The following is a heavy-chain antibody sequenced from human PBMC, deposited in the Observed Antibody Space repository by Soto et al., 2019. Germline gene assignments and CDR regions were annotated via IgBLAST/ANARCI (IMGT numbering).Heavy chain of an antibody. Sequence: GGSLRLSCAASGFTLSSYAVSWVRQAPGKGLKWVSAFSGSFSTTYLADSVRGRFAISSDRSKNMLYLEMNNLRAEDTAIYFCARSKPARVGGPGSTFDIWGQGTMVT. CDR3: ARSKPARVGGPGSTFDI. V-gene: IGHV3-23*01. CDR1: GFTLSSYA. J-gene: IGHJ3*02. CDR2: FSGSFSTT. D-gene: IGHD1-26*01.